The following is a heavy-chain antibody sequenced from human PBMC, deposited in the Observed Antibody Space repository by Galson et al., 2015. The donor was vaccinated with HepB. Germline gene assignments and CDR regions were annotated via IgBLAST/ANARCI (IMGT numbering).Heavy chain of an antibody. Sequence: SCAASGFTFSDFYMSWIRQAPGKELEWVSLISSSGYTIYYADSVKGRFTISRDNAKNSLYLQMNSLRAEDTAVYYCSRTYYDFWSGVDAFDIWGQGTVLTVSS. V-gene: IGHV3-11*01. D-gene: IGHD3-3*01. CDR1: GFTFSDFY. J-gene: IGHJ3*02. CDR3: SRTYYDFWSGVDAFDI. CDR2: ISSSGYTI.